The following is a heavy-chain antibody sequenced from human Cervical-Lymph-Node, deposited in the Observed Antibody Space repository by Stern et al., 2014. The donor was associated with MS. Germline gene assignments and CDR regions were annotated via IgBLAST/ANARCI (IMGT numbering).Heavy chain of an antibody. D-gene: IGHD6-13*01. CDR1: GYTFTGYY. Sequence: VQLVESGAEVKKPGASVKGSCKASGYTFTGYYMHWVRQAPGQGLEWMGWINPNSGGTNYAQKFQGWVTMTRDTSISTAYMELSRLRSDDTAVYYCARGDRIAAAGSNWFDPWGQGTLVTVSS. J-gene: IGHJ5*02. V-gene: IGHV1-2*04. CDR3: ARGDRIAAAGSNWFDP. CDR2: INPNSGGT.